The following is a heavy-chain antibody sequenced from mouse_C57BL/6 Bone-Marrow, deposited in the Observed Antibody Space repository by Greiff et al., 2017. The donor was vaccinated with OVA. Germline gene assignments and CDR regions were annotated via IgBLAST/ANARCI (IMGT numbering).Heavy chain of an antibody. CDR1: GFSITSGYF. J-gene: IGHJ2*01. Sequence: DVQLQESGPGLVQPSQSLSLTCSVTGFSITSGYFWNWLRPFPGNNLEWMGYISYDGSNYYKPSLTNRISSTRDTAKNQLFLKLNSVTTEDTATYYCAGDGGDFDYWGQGTTLTVSS. V-gene: IGHV3-6*01. CDR2: ISYDGSN. CDR3: AGDGGDFDY.